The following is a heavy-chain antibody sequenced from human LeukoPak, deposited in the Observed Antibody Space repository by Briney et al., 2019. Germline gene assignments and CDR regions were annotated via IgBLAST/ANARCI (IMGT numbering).Heavy chain of an antibody. CDR3: ARAYYYDSSGYWDAFDI. V-gene: IGHV1-46*01. J-gene: IGHJ3*02. CDR1: GYTFTSYY. Sequence: ASVKVSCKASGYTFTSYYMHWVRQAPGQVLEWMGIINPSGGSTSYAQKFQGRVTMTRDTSTSTVYMELSSLRSEDTAVYYCARAYYYDSSGYWDAFDIWGQGTMVTVSS. D-gene: IGHD3-22*01. CDR2: INPSGGST.